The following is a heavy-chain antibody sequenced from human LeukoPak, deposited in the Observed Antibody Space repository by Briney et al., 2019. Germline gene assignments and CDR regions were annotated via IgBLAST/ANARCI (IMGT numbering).Heavy chain of an antibody. J-gene: IGHJ4*02. V-gene: IGHV3-30*03. Sequence: PGGSLRLSCAASGFTFSSYGMHWVRQAPGKGPEWVAVISYDGSNKYYADSAKGRFTISRDNSKNTLYLQMNSLRAEDTAVYYCARDPLSLEQLVPVFDYWGQGTLVTVSS. CDR2: ISYDGSNK. D-gene: IGHD6-13*01. CDR1: GFTFSSYG. CDR3: ARDPLSLEQLVPVFDY.